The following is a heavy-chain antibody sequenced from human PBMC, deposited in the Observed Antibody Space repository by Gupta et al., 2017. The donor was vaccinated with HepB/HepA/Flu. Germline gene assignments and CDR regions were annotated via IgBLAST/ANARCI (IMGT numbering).Heavy chain of an antibody. D-gene: IGHD5-24*01. CDR3: ARERRLQN. J-gene: IGHJ4*02. Sequence: EVQLVESGGGLVQPGGSLRLDCAAAGFPVRTNYMSWVRQAPGKGLEWVSVIYSDGSTYYADSVKGRFTISRDNSKNTLYLQMNSLRVEDTAVYYCARERRLQNWGQGTLVSASS. CDR1: GFPVRTNY. V-gene: IGHV3-66*01. CDR2: IYSDGST.